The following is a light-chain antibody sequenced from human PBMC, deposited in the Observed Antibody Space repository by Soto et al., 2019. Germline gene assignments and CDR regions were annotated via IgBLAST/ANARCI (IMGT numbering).Light chain of an antibody. CDR2: DVS. CDR3: SSHTTSNTHVV. Sequence: QSALTQPASASGSPGQSITISCTGTSSDVDVYDSVSWYQQYLGKAPKLLISDVSNRPSGVSNRFSGSQSGNTASLSISGLQPEDEADYYCSSHTTSNTHVVFGGGTKLTVL. V-gene: IGLV2-14*01. J-gene: IGLJ2*01. CDR1: SSDVDVYDS.